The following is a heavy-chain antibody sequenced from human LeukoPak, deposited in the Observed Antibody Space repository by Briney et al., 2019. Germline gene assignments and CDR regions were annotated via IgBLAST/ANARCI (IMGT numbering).Heavy chain of an antibody. CDR2: ISGSGGST. CDR1: GFTFSSYA. D-gene: IGHD2-2*01. Sequence: PGGSLRLSCAASGFTFSSYAMSWVRQAPGKGLEWVSAISGSGGSTYYADSVKGRFTISRDNSKNTLYLQMNSLRAEDTAVYYCAKDPYCSSTSCSPLYGGNSEEGYWGQGTLVTVSS. V-gene: IGHV3-23*01. J-gene: IGHJ4*02. CDR3: AKDPYCSSTSCSPLYGGNSEEGY.